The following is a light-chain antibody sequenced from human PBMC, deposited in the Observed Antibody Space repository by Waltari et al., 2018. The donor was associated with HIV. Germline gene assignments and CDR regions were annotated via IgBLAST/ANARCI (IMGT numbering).Light chain of an antibody. J-gene: IGLJ1*01. V-gene: IGLV2-14*01. CDR2: EVS. Sequence: QSALTQSASVSGSPGQSLTIPCTGTSSDVGGYDYVSWYQQHPGKAPKLMIYEVSNRPSGVSTRFSGSKSGNTASLIISGLQAEDEADYYCTSYTSSTTLVFGTGTKVTVL. CDR3: TSYTSSTTLV. CDR1: SSDVGGYDY.